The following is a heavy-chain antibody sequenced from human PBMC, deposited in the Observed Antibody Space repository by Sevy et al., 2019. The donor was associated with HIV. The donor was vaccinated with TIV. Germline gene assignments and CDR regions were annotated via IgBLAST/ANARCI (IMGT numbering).Heavy chain of an antibody. V-gene: IGHV3-23*01. CDR1: GFTFSSYA. CDR3: AKSPYGVTASTFDI. D-gene: IGHD4-17*01. J-gene: IGHJ3*02. CDR2: ISGSGGST. Sequence: GGSLRLSCAASGFTFSSYAMTWVRQAPGKGLEWVSRISGSGGSTSYADSVKGRFTISRDNSKNTLYLQMNSLGAEDTAVYYCAKSPYGVTASTFDIWGQGTMVTVSS.